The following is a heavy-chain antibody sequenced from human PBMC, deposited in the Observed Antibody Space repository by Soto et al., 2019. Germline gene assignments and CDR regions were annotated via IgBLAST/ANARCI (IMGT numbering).Heavy chain of an antibody. CDR1: GYTLTELS. V-gene: IGHV1-24*01. J-gene: IGHJ3*02. D-gene: IGHD2-15*01. CDR2: FDPEDGET. Sequence: ASVKVSCKVSGYTLTELSMHWVRQAPGKGLEWMGGFDPEDGETIYAQKFQGRVTMTEDTSTDTAYMELSSLRSEDTAVYYCATVGYCSGGSCYSDDAFGIWGQGTMVTVSS. CDR3: ATVGYCSGGSCYSDDAFGI.